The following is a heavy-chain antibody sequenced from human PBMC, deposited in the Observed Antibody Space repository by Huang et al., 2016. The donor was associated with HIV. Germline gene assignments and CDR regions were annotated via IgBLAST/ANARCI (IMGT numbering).Heavy chain of an antibody. V-gene: IGHV3-30-3*01. J-gene: IGHJ4*02. CDR1: GFDFSSYA. Sequence: QVQLGESGGGVVQPEKSLRLSCAASGFDFSSYAMNWVRQAPGKGPQCVAVISNERNNMYYSDSVKGRFIISRDNSKNTLYLQMNSLRGEDTAIYYCARGGILGTSWYRPFDYWGQGTLVTVSS. D-gene: IGHD6-13*01. CDR2: ISNERNNM. CDR3: ARGGILGTSWYRPFDY.